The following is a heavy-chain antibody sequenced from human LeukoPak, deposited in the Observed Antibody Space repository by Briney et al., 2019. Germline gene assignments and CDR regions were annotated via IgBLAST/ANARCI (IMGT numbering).Heavy chain of an antibody. V-gene: IGHV3-23*01. CDR1: GFTFNTYA. CDR2: IIGNGGGI. CDR3: AKDRIADGRYSIDF. Sequence: GGSLRLSCAASGFTFNTYAMNWVRQAPGKGLEWVSVIIGNGGGINYADSVRGRFFISRDNAANTLYLQMNSLRVEDTAVYYCAKDRIADGRYSIDFWGQGTLVSVPS. J-gene: IGHJ4*02. D-gene: IGHD2-21*01.